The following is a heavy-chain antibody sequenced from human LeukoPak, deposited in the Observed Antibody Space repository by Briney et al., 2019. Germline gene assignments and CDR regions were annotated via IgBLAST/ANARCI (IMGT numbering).Heavy chain of an antibody. CDR2: IYYSGST. CDR1: GDSIKSDSYY. Sequence: KPSETLSLTCTVSGDSIKSDSYYWGWIRQPPGKGLEWIGPIYYSGSTYSNPSLKSRFTICVDTSKNQFSVKLSSVTAAYTALYYCAIHKEDVHDSSGPNFWYFDLWGRGTLVTVSS. D-gene: IGHD3-22*01. V-gene: IGHV4-39*01. CDR3: AIHKEDVHDSSGPNFWYFDL. J-gene: IGHJ2*01.